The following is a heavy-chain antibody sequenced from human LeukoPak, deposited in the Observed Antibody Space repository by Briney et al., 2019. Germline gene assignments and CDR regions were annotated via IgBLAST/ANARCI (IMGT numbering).Heavy chain of an antibody. CDR2: IFSNGDT. V-gene: IGHV3-53*01. CDR1: GFTVSNNY. Sequence: GGSLRLSCAASGFTVSNNYMSWVRQAPGKGLEWVSLIFSNGDTHYADSVKGRLTISRDTSKNTVSLQMNSLRVEDAAMYYCTRDQMNYWGQGTLVTVSS. D-gene: IGHD5-24*01. CDR3: TRDQMNY. J-gene: IGHJ4*02.